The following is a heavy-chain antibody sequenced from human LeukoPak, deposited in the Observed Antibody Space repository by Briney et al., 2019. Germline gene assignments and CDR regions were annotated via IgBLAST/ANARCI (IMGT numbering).Heavy chain of an antibody. CDR3: AKGLEKYFDTFNY. Sequence: GGSLRLSCAASGFTFSSYAMSWVRQAPGKGLEWVSDISGSGGSTYYADSVKSRFTISRDNSKNTLYLQMDNLRAEDTAVYYCAKGLEKYFDTFNYWGQGTLVAVSS. J-gene: IGHJ4*02. D-gene: IGHD3-9*01. CDR2: ISGSGGST. CDR1: GFTFSSYA. V-gene: IGHV3-23*01.